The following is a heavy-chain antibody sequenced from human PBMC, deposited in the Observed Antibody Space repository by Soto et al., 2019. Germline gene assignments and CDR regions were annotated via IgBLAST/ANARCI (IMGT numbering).Heavy chain of an antibody. V-gene: IGHV4-38-2*01. Sequence: PXGTLSLTFAVSSYCVNSDYYWCWIRQPPGKGLEWIGSVDHIGRTYYSPSLRSRLTIFIDTSKNQFSLRLTSVTAADTAMYFCAKKGYYHSGKINLFDSWGPGTLVTVSS. CDR3: AKKGYYHSGKINLFDS. CDR2: VDHIGRT. J-gene: IGHJ4*02. CDR1: SYCVNSDYY. D-gene: IGHD3-10*01.